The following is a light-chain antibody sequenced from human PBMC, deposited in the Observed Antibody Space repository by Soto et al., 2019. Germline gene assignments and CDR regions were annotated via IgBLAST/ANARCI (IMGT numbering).Light chain of an antibody. V-gene: IGKV1-39*01. CDR1: QSISSY. CDR3: QQSYSTPWT. Sequence: DIQMTQSPSSLSASVGDSVTITCRASQSISSYLNWCQQKPGKAPKLLIYAASTLQSGVPSRFSGSGSGTDFTLTISSLQPEDFATYYCQQSYSTPWTFGQGTKVDIK. CDR2: AAS. J-gene: IGKJ1*01.